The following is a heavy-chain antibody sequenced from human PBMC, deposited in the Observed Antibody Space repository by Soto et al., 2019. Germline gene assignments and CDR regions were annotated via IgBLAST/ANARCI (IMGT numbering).Heavy chain of an antibody. CDR1: GGSISSSSYY. D-gene: IGHD5-12*01. CDR3: ARPAFSGYDFAY. J-gene: IGHJ4*02. CDR2: IYYSGST. Sequence: SETLSLTCTVSGGSISSSSYYWGWIRQPPGKGLEWIGSIYYSGSTYYNPSLKSRVTISVDTSKNQFSLKLSSVTAADTAVYYCARPAFSGYDFAYWGQGTLVTVSS. V-gene: IGHV4-39*01.